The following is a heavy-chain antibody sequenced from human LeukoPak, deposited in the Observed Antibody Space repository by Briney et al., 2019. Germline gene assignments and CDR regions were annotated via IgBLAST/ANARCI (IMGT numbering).Heavy chain of an antibody. V-gene: IGHV4-38-2*02. J-gene: IGHJ6*03. CDR3: ARIDRYSSADPYYYYYMDV. Sequence: SETLSLTCTVSGYSISSGFYWGWIRQPPGKGLEWIGNIYHSGSTYYNPSLKSRVTISVDTSKNQFSLKLISVTAADTAVYYCARIDRYSSADPYYYYYMDVWGKGTTVTVSS. D-gene: IGHD6-25*01. CDR2: IYHSGST. CDR1: GYSISSGFY.